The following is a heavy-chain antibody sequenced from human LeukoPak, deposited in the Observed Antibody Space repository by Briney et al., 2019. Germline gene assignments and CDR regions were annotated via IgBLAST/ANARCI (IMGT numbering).Heavy chain of an antibody. V-gene: IGHV3-23*01. J-gene: IGHJ6*02. CDR1: GFTFKNYA. Sequence: GGSLRLSCAASGFTFKNYAMNWVRQAPGMGLEWVSGISGSGGSTYYADSVKGRFTISRDNSNNTLYLQMNSLTAEDTAVYYCARPLSGYYGMDVWGQGTTVTVSS. CDR3: ARPLSGYYGMDV. CDR2: ISGSGGST.